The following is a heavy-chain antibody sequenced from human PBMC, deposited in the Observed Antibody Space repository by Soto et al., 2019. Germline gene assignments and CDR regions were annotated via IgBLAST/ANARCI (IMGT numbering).Heavy chain of an antibody. CDR3: ARDNIKRMLYGNYYGMAV. CDR1: GGSISSGGYY. J-gene: IGHJ6*02. V-gene: IGHV4-31*03. CDR2: IYYSGST. D-gene: IGHD2-8*01. Sequence: QVQLQESGPGLVKPSQTLSLTCTVSGGSISSGGYYWSWIRQHPGKGLEWIGYIYYSGSTYYNPYLKSRVKISVDTSKNKFYLKLSSVTAADTAVYYCARDNIKRMLYGNYYGMAVWVQGTTVTVSS.